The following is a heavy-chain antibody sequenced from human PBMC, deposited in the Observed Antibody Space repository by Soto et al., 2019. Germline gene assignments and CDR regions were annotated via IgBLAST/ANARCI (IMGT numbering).Heavy chain of an antibody. Sequence: LSLTCAVSGYSISSGYYRGWIRQPPGKGLEWIGSIYHSGSTYYNPSLKSRVTISVDTSKNQFSLKLSSVTAADTAVYYCARVYSNPHWYFDLWGRGTLVTVSS. CDR1: GYSISSGYY. D-gene: IGHD4-4*01. CDR3: ARVYSNPHWYFDL. J-gene: IGHJ2*01. CDR2: IYHSGST. V-gene: IGHV4-38-2*01.